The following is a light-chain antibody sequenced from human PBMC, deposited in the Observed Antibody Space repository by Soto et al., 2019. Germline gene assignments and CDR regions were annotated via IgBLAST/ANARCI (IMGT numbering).Light chain of an antibody. J-gene: IGKJ4*01. V-gene: IGKV3-11*01. CDR1: QSVSSY. Sequence: EIVLTQSPATLSLSPGERATLSCRASQSVSSYSAWYQQKPGQAPRLLIYDASNRATGIPARFSGSGSGTDFTLTISSLEPEDFAVYYCQQRSNWPRALTFGGGTKVDIK. CDR3: QQRSNWPRALT. CDR2: DAS.